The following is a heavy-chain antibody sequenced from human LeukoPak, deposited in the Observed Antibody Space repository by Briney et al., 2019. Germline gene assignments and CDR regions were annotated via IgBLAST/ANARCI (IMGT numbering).Heavy chain of an antibody. J-gene: IGHJ4*02. V-gene: IGHV3-21*01. CDR2: ISSSSSYI. D-gene: IGHD3-9*01. CDR1: GFTFSSYS. CDR3: ARYDILTGYTIDY. Sequence: GGSLRLSCAASGFTFSSYSMNWVRQAPGKGLEWVSSISSSSSYIYYADSVKGRFTISRDNAKNSLYLQMNSLRAEDTAVCYCARYDILTGYTIDYWGQGTLVTVSS.